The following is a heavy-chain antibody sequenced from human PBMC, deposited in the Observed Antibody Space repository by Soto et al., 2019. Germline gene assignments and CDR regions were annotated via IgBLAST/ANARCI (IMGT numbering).Heavy chain of an antibody. CDR2: IIPIFGTA. D-gene: IGHD3-10*01. V-gene: IGHV1-69*01. J-gene: IGHJ5*02. CDR3: ARGYGAGRYLVWDWFDP. Sequence: VQLVQSGAEVKKPGASVKVSCKASGGTFSSYAISWVRQAPGQGLEWMGGIIPIFGTANYAQKFQGRVTITADESTGTAYMELSSMRSEYTAVYYCARGYGAGRYLVWDWFDPWGQGTLVTVSS. CDR1: GGTFSSYA.